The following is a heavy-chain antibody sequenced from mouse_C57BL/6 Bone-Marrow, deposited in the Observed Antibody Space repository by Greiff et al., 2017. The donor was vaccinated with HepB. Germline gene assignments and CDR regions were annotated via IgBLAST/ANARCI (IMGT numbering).Heavy chain of an antibody. CDR3: APYYYGGSYFDY. D-gene: IGHD1-1*01. CDR1: GYTFTSYW. Sequence: QVQLQQSGAELVKPGASVKMSCKASGYTFTSYWITWVKQRPGQGLEWIGDIYPGSGSTNYNEKFKSKATLTVDTSSSTAYMQLSSLTSEDSAVYYCAPYYYGGSYFDYWGQGTTLTVSS. CDR2: IYPGSGST. J-gene: IGHJ2*01. V-gene: IGHV1-55*01.